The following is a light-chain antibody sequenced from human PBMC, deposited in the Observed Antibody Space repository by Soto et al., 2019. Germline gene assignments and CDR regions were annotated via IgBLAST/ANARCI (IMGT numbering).Light chain of an antibody. CDR3: HQYDTWPLT. V-gene: IGKV3-15*01. CDR1: QSVTTN. J-gene: IGKJ3*01. CDR2: GAS. Sequence: EIVMTQSPATLSVSPGERATLSCRASQSVTTNLAWYQQKPGQAPRLLIYGASTRATSFPARFSGSGSGTDFTLTISSLQSEDFAVYYCHQYDTWPLTFGPGTTVDIK.